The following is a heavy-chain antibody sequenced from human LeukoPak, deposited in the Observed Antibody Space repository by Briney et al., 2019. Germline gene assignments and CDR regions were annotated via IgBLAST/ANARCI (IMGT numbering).Heavy chain of an antibody. CDR2: ISSDGTNK. Sequence: GRSLRLFCAASGFTFSSYTIHWVRQAPGKGLEWVAVISSDGTNKYYADSVKGRFTISRDNSKNTLYLQMSSLRAEDTAVYYCARGAYEIVVVTAPTYWGQGTLVTVSS. CDR1: GFTFSSYT. CDR3: ARGAYEIVVVTAPTY. D-gene: IGHD2-21*02. V-gene: IGHV3-30-3*01. J-gene: IGHJ4*02.